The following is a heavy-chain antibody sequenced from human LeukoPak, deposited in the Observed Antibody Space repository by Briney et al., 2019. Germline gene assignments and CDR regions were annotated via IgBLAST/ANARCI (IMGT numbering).Heavy chain of an antibody. J-gene: IGHJ2*01. CDR3: TRRYFDL. V-gene: IGHV3-7*03. CDR1: GFTFSSYW. Sequence: GGSLRLSCAGSGFTFSSYWMHWVRQAPGKGLEWVANIKQDGSEKHYADSVKGRFTISRDNAKNSLYLQMNNLRAEDTAVYYCTRRYFDLWGRGTLVTVSS. CDR2: IKQDGSEK.